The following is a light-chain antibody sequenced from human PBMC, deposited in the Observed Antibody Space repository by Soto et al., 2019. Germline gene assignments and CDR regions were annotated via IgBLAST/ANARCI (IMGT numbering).Light chain of an antibody. CDR2: GAS. CDR1: QSLTSN. V-gene: IGKV3-15*01. Sequence: EIVMTQSPATLSVSPGERATLSCRASQSLTSNLAWYQQKPGQAPRLLIYGASTRATGIPARFTGSGSGTEFTLTISSLQSEDFAVYYCQQYNIWPFTFGQGPKLEIK. J-gene: IGKJ2*01. CDR3: QQYNIWPFT.